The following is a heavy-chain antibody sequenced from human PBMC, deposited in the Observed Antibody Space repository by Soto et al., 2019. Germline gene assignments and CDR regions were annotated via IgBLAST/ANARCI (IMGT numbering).Heavy chain of an antibody. V-gene: IGHV3-74*01. Sequence: EVQLVESGGGLVQPGGSLRLSCAASGFTFSSYWMLWVRQAPGTGLVWVSRINSDGSSTSYADSVKGRFTISRDTAKNTLYLQMNSLRAEDTAVYYCARERDCSGGSCYDAWFDPWGQGTLVTVSS. D-gene: IGHD2-15*01. CDR2: INSDGSST. CDR1: GFTFSSYW. CDR3: ARERDCSGGSCYDAWFDP. J-gene: IGHJ5*02.